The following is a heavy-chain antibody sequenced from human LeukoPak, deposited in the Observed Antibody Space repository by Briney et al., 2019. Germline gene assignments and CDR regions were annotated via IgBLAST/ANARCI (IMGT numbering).Heavy chain of an antibody. J-gene: IGHJ4*02. CDR1: GFTSMNYA. CDR2: LIGSSGST. D-gene: IGHD5-12*01. CDR3: AKGAYDYIEMGYFDS. V-gene: IGHV3-23*01. Sequence: PGGSLRLSCAASGFTSMNYAMNWVRQAPGKGLEWVSVLIGSSGSTDYADSVKGRFTISRDTSKNTVFLQMNSLRAEDTAIYYCAKGAYDYIEMGYFDSWGQGNLVTVSS.